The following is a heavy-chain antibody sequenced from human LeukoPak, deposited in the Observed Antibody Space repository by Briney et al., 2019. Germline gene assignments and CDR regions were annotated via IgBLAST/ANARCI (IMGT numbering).Heavy chain of an antibody. CDR1: GGSFSGYY. CDR3: ARGLRVAMIVVVITTGAFDI. Sequence: SETLSLTCAVYGGSFSGYYWSWIRQPPGKGLEWIGEINHSGGTNYNPSLKSRVTISVDTSKNQFSLKLSSVTAADTAVYYCARGLRVAMIVVVITTGAFDIWGQGTMVTVSS. D-gene: IGHD3-22*01. V-gene: IGHV4-34*01. CDR2: INHSGGT. J-gene: IGHJ3*02.